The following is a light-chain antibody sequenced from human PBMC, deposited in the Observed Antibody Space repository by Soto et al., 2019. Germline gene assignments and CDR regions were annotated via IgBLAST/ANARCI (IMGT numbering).Light chain of an antibody. V-gene: IGKV1-13*02. CDR2: DAS. CDR3: QQYYSYWT. CDR1: QGIRND. J-gene: IGKJ1*01. Sequence: AIQMTQSPSSLSASVGDRVTITCRASQGIRNDLGWYQQKPGKAPKLLIFDASTLENGVPARFSGSRSGPEFSLTISSLQPDDFATYYCQQYYSYWTFGQGTKVDIK.